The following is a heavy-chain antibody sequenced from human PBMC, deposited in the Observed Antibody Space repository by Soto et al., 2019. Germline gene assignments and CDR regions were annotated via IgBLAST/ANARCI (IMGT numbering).Heavy chain of an antibody. CDR2: IYYSGST. J-gene: IGHJ6*02. CDR1: GGSISSYY. V-gene: IGHV4-59*01. CDR3: AIVAFYYDSSGSTYYYYYYGRDV. Sequence: PSETLSLTCTVSGGSISSYYWSWIRQPPGEGLERIGYIYYSGSTNYNPSLKSRVTISVDTSKNQFSLKLSSVTAADTAVYYCAIVAFYYDSSGSTYYYYYYGRDVWCQGTTVTVSS. D-gene: IGHD3-22*01.